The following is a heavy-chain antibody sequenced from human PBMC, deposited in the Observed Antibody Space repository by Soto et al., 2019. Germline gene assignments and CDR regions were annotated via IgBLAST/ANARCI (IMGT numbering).Heavy chain of an antibody. CDR3: ARSQYSSSWYFGY. J-gene: IGHJ4*02. Sequence: QVQLVQSGAEVKKPGASVKVSCKASGYTFTGYYMHWVRQAPGQGLEWMGWINPNSGGTNYAQKFXGWVTMTRDTSISTAYMELSRLRSDDTAVYYCARSQYSSSWYFGYWGQGTLVTXSS. D-gene: IGHD6-13*01. V-gene: IGHV1-2*04. CDR1: GYTFTGYY. CDR2: INPNSGGT.